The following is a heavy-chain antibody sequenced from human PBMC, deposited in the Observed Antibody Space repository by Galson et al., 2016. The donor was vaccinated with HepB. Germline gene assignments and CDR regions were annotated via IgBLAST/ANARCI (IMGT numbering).Heavy chain of an antibody. D-gene: IGHD2-21*02. V-gene: IGHV1-69*13. CDR1: GGVFSSYG. Sequence: SVKVSCKASGGVFSSYGINWVRQAPGQGLEWMGGIIPIFGTANYAQKFQGRVTITADEATTTAYMELSSLTFEDTAVYYCARAQPVTSINFFDYWGQGTLVTVSS. CDR3: ARAQPVTSINFFDY. J-gene: IGHJ4*02. CDR2: IIPIFGTA.